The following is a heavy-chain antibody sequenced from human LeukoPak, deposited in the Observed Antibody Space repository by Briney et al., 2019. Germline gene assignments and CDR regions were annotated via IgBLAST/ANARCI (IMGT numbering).Heavy chain of an antibody. Sequence: AGGSLRLSCAASGFTFSSYSMNWVRQAPGKGLEWVSSISSSSSYIYYADSVKGRFTISGDNAKNSLYLQMNSLRAEDTAVYYCARGLYSSGQAGWYFDYWGQGTLVTVSS. D-gene: IGHD6-19*01. V-gene: IGHV3-21*01. J-gene: IGHJ4*02. CDR1: GFTFSSYS. CDR3: ARGLYSSGQAGWYFDY. CDR2: ISSSSSYI.